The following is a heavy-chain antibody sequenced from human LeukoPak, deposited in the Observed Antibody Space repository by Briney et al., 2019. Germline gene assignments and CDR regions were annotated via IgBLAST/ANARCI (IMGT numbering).Heavy chain of an antibody. Sequence: SETLSLTCTVSGGSISSYYLSWIRQPPGKGLEWIGYIYTSGSTNYNPSLKSRVTISVDTSKNQFSLKLSSVTAADTAVYYCAGHFEDYYYMDVWGKGTTVTVSS. CDR3: AGHFEDYYYMDV. J-gene: IGHJ6*03. D-gene: IGHD3-9*01. CDR1: GGSISSYY. V-gene: IGHV4-4*09. CDR2: IYTSGST.